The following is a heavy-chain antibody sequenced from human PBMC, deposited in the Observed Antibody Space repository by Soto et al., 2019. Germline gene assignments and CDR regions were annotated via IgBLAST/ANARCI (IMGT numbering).Heavy chain of an antibody. V-gene: IGHV4-59*08. D-gene: IGHD3-22*01. CDR2: IYYSGST. J-gene: IGHJ4*02. CDR1: GGSISSYY. CDR3: ARLGGYYQAFDT. Sequence: PSETLSLTCTVSGGSISSYYWSWIRQPPGKGLEWIGYIYYSGSTNNNPSLKSRVTISVDTSKSQVSLNLTSVTAADTAVYYCARLGGYYQAFDTWGQGTLVTVSS.